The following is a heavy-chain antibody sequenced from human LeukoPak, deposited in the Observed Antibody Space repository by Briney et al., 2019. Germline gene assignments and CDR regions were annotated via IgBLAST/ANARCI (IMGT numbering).Heavy chain of an antibody. CDR3: ARDGSSGRGYYYYYGMDV. CDR2: MHSVGTT. CDR1: GFTFSDYY. Sequence: PGGSLRLSCAASGFTFSDYYMSRIRQAPGKGLEWVSIMHSVGTTYYADSVKGRFTFSRDNSKNTLYLQMNNLRAEDTAVYYCARDGSSGRGYYYYYGMDVWGEGTTVTVSS. D-gene: IGHD1-26*01. V-gene: IGHV3-53*01. J-gene: IGHJ6*04.